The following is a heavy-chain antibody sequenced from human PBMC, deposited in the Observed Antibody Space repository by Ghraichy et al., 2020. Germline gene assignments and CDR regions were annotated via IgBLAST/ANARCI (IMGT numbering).Heavy chain of an antibody. Sequence: LTCAASGFTFSSYAMSWVRQAPGKGLEWVSAISGSGGSTYYADSVKGRFTISRDNSKNTLYLQMNSLRAEDTAVYYCAKSLLWFGELSRAFYFDYWGQGTLVTVSS. CDR3: AKSLLWFGELSRAFYFDY. D-gene: IGHD3-10*01. V-gene: IGHV3-23*01. J-gene: IGHJ4*02. CDR2: ISGSGGST. CDR1: GFTFSSYA.